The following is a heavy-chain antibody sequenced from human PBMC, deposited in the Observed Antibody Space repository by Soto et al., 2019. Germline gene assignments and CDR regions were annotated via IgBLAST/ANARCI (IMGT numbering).Heavy chain of an antibody. V-gene: IGHV3-23*01. J-gene: IGHJ6*02. D-gene: IGHD6-13*01. CDR2: ISGSGGST. Sequence: PGGSLRLSCAASGFTFSSYAMSWVRQAPGKGLEWVSAISGSGGSTYYADSVKGRFTISRDNSKNTLYLQMNSLRAEDTAVYYCAKRDIAAAGFYYYGMDVWGQGTTVTVSS. CDR3: AKRDIAAAGFYYYGMDV. CDR1: GFTFSSYA.